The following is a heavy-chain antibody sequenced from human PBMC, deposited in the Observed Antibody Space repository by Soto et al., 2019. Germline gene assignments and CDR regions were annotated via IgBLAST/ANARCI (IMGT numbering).Heavy chain of an antibody. J-gene: IGHJ4*02. D-gene: IGHD3-9*01. V-gene: IGHV1-2*04. CDR2: INPNSGGT. Sequence: GASVKVSCKASGYTFTGYYMHWVRQAPGQGLEWMGWINPNSGGTNYAQKFQGWVTMTRDTSISTAYMELSRLRSDDTAVYYCARLRYPTLTTYYDILTAQPPHFDYWGQGTLVTVSS. CDR1: GYTFTGYY. CDR3: ARLRYPTLTTYYDILTAQPPHFDY.